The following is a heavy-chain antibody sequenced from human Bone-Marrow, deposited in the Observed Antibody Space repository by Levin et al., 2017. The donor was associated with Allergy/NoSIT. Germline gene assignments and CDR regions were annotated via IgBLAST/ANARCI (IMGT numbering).Heavy chain of an antibody. CDR1: GFSFRSYA. CDR3: ASAFWSRYSNFYYYYGIDV. D-gene: IGHD3-3*01. Sequence: SCAASGFSFRSYAMHWVRQAPGKGLDWVAVISYDGTNTYYSDAVKGRFTISRYNSKNTLYLQMNSLRAEDTAVYYCASAFWSRYSNFYYYYGIDVWGQGTRVTVSS. CDR2: ISYDGTNT. V-gene: IGHV3-30*04. J-gene: IGHJ6*02.